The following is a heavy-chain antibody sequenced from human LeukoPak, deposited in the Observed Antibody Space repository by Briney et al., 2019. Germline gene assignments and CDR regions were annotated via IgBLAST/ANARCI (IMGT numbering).Heavy chain of an antibody. CDR1: GFPFSDSA. V-gene: IGHV3-33*01. J-gene: IGHJ4*02. CDR2: IWYDGSNI. D-gene: IGHD3-3*01. Sequence: PGRSLRLSCAASGFPFSDSAMHWVRQAPGKGLEWLALIWYDGSNIYYADSVKGRFTISRDNAKNSLYLQMNSLRAEDTAVYYCARLTPLRHIDYWGQGTLVTVSS. CDR3: ARLTPLRHIDY.